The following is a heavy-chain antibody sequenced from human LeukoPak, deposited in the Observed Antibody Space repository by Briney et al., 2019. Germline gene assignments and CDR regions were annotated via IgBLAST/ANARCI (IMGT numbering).Heavy chain of an antibody. Sequence: SVKVSCKASGGTFSSYAISWVRQAPGQGLEWMGGIIPIFGTANYAQKFQGRVTITADESTSTAYMELSSLRSEDTAVYYCARNLTGTTGENWFDPWGQGTLVTVSS. V-gene: IGHV1-69*01. CDR1: GGTFSSYA. D-gene: IGHD1-7*01. J-gene: IGHJ5*02. CDR3: ARNLTGTTGENWFDP. CDR2: IIPIFGTA.